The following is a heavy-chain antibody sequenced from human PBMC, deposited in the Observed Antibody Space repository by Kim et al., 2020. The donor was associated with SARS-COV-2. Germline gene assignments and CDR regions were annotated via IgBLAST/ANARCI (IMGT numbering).Heavy chain of an antibody. J-gene: IGHJ4*02. CDR2: IIPIFGTA. V-gene: IGHV1-69*13. D-gene: IGHD3-10*01. Sequence: SVKVSCKASGGTFSSYAISWVRQAPGQGLEWMGGIIPIFGTANYAQKFQGRVTITADESTSTAYMELSSLRSEDTAVYYCARADYYGSGSYSYYFDYWGQGTLVTVSS. CDR3: ARADYYGSGSYSYYFDY. CDR1: GGTFSSYA.